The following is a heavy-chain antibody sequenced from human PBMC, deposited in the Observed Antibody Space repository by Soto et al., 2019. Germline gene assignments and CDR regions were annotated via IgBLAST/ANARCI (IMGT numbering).Heavy chain of an antibody. CDR2: IYYSGST. D-gene: IGHD3-16*02. CDR1: GGSISSYY. V-gene: IGHV4-59*01. Sequence: SETLSLTCTVSGGSISSYYWSWIRQPPGKGLEWIGYIYYSGSTNYNPSLKSRVTISVDTSKNHFSLKLSSVTAADTAVYYCARGPWDGLGELSFLHAVNYYYYMDVWGKGTMVTVSS. CDR3: ARGPWDGLGELSFLHAVNYYYYMDV. J-gene: IGHJ6*03.